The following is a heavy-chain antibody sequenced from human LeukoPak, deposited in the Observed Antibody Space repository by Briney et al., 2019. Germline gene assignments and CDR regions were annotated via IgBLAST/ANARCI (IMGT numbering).Heavy chain of an antibody. CDR1: GGSISSSSYY. Sequence: PSETLSLTCTVSGGSISSSSYYWGWIRQPPGKGLEWIGSIYYSGSTYYNPSLKSRVTISVDTSKNQFSLKLSSVTAADTAVYYCARQAGYYDSSGYFDYWGQGTLVTVSS. CDR3: ARQAGYYDSSGYFDY. CDR2: IYYSGST. J-gene: IGHJ4*02. V-gene: IGHV4-39*07. D-gene: IGHD3-22*01.